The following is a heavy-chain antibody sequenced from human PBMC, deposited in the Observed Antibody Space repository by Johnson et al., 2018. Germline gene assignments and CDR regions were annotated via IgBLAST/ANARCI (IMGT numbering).Heavy chain of an antibody. V-gene: IGHV4-59*01. CDR3: ARRRETDAFDI. J-gene: IGHJ1*01. Sequence: QVQLQESGPGLVKPSETLSLTCTVSGGSISSYYWSWIRQPPGQGLEWIGSIYYSGSTNYNPSLKSRVTISVDTSKNQFSLKLSSVTAADTAVYYCARRRETDAFDIWGQGTLVTVSS. D-gene: IGHD3-16*01. CDR1: GGSISSYY. CDR2: IYYSGST.